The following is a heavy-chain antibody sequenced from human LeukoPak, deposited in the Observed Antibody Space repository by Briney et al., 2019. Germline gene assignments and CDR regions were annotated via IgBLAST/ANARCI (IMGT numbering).Heavy chain of an antibody. D-gene: IGHD3-3*01. J-gene: IGHJ4*02. CDR3: ARDRGPRGYDFWSGYEQSFGY. Sequence: ASVKVSCKASGYTFISYGISWVRQAPGQGLEWMGWISAYNGNTNYAQKLQGRVTMTTDTSTSTAYMELRSLRSDDTAVYYCARDRGPRGYDFWSGYEQSFGYWGQGTLVTVSS. CDR2: ISAYNGNT. CDR1: GYTFISYG. V-gene: IGHV1-18*01.